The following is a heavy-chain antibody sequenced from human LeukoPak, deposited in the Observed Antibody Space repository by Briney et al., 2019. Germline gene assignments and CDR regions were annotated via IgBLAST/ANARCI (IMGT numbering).Heavy chain of an antibody. CDR3: ASCEAPITPPPYGFDV. CDR1: GGSISSGHW. CDR2: IYHSGST. J-gene: IGHJ6*02. Sequence: PSETLSLTCAVSGGSISSGHWWSWVRQPPGKGLEWIGEIYHSGSTNYSPSLMSRVTISVDKSKNQFSLNLSSVTAADTAVYYCASCEAPITPPPYGFDVWGQGTEVTVSS. V-gene: IGHV4-4*02. D-gene: IGHD5-12*01.